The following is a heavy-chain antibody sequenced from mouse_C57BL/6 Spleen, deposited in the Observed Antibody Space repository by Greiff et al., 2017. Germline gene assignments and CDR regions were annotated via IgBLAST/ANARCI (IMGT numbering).Heavy chain of an antibody. CDR3: ASDAYGGGGFAY. D-gene: IGHD1-1*02. J-gene: IGHJ3*01. CDR1: GFSLTSYG. CDR2: IWGVGST. V-gene: IGHV2-6*01. Sequence: VKLMESGPGLVAPSQSLSITCTVSGFSLTSYGVDWVRQSPGKGLEWLGVIWGVGSTNYNSALKSRLSISKDNSKSQVFLKMNSLQTDDTAMYYCASDAYGGGGFAYWGQGTLVTVSA.